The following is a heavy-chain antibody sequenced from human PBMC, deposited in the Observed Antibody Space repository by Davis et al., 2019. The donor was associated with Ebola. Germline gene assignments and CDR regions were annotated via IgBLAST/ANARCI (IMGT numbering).Heavy chain of an antibody. CDR3: ARVMTTVTTGWFDP. CDR1: GGSISSYY. D-gene: IGHD4-17*01. J-gene: IGHJ5*02. V-gene: IGHV4-59*12. Sequence: SETLSLTCTVSGGSISSYYWSWIRQPPGKGLEWIGYIYYSGSTYYNPSLKSRVTISVDTSKNQFSLKLSSVTAAETAVYYCARVMTTVTTGWFDPWGQGTLVTVSS. CDR2: IYYSGST.